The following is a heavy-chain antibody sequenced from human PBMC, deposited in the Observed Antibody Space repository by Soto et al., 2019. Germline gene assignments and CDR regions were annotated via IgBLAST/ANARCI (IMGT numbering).Heavy chain of an antibody. CDR2: IWYHGIDK. CDR3: ATGFLGLCTGGNCQLDY. J-gene: IGHJ4*02. V-gene: IGHV3-33*01. CDR1: VFTFSRQA. Sequence: QVQLVESGGGVVQPERSLRLSCAASVFTFSRQAMHWVRQAPGRWLEWVAVIWYHGIDKYYADSVKGRFTISRDNSKNTVYLQMHSLRGEDTAVYYCATGFLGLCTGGNCQLDYWGQGTLVTVSS. D-gene: IGHD2-15*01.